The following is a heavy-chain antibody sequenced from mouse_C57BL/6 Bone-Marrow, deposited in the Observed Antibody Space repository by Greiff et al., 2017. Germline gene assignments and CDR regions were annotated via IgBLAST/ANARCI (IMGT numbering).Heavy chain of an antibody. CDR2: ISDGGSYT. Sequence: EVQVVESGGGLVKPGGSLKLSCAASGFTFSSYAMSWVRQTPEKRLEWVATISDGGSYTYYPDNVKGRFTISRDNAKNNLYLQMSHLKSEDAAMYYCAREWSLTSYAMDNWGQGTSVTVSS. V-gene: IGHV5-4*01. CDR1: GFTFSSYA. D-gene: IGHD4-1*01. J-gene: IGHJ4*01. CDR3: AREWSLTSYAMDN.